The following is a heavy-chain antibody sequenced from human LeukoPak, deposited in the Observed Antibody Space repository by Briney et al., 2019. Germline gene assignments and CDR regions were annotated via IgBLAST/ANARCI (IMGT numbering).Heavy chain of an antibody. J-gene: IGHJ5*02. CDR1: GYTFTIYG. CDR3: ARVSRGYCTNGVCNRSRLHWFDP. D-gene: IGHD2-8*01. Sequence: ASVKVSCQASGYTFTIYGISCVRQPAGQGVEWMGWISAYNGNTNYAQKLQCGVTMTTHTSTSTDYTELWSLRAVDTAVYYCARVSRGYCTNGVCNRSRLHWFDPWGQGTLVTVSS. CDR2: ISAYNGNT. V-gene: IGHV1-18*01.